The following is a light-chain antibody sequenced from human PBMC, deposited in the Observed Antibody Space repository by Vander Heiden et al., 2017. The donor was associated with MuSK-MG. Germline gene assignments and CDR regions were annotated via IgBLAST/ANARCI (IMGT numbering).Light chain of an antibody. V-gene: IGKV3-15*01. CDR2: GAS. J-gene: IGKJ1*01. Sequence: MVMTQSPATLSVSPGERATLSCRASQSVRTNLAWYQQKPGQAPRLLIYGASTRATGIPDRFSGSGSGTEFTLTISSLQSEDFAVYYFQQDNHWQAFGQGTKVEIK. CDR1: QSVRTN. CDR3: QQDNHWQA.